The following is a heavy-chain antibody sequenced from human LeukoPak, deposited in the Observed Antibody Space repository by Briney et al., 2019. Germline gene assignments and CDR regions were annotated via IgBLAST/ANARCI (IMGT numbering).Heavy chain of an antibody. Sequence: PGGSLRLSCAASGFTFSSYGTHWVRQAPGKGLEWVAVIAFDGKTTYYADSVKGRFTISRDDSKNTLYLQMNSLRAEDTAVYYCAKDGYSSSSGKRSAFDIWGQGTMVTVSS. CDR3: AKDGYSSSSGKRSAFDI. CDR1: GFTFSSYG. D-gene: IGHD6-6*01. CDR2: IAFDGKTT. J-gene: IGHJ3*02. V-gene: IGHV3-30*18.